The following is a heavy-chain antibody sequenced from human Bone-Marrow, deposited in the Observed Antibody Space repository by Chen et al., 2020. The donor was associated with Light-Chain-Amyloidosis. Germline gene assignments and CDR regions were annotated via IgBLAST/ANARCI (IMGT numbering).Heavy chain of an antibody. Sequence: SRYFWGWARHSPGKGLEWIGNTFYGGDTHYNPSLQSRVSISIDASKNQFSLRLTXXXXXXXXTYXXXRHGIQSXPYYYYMDVWGKGTTVTVSS. V-gene: IGHV4-39*01. D-gene: IGHD2-21*01. CDR1: SRYF. CDR3: XRHGIQSXPYYYYMDV. CDR2: TFYGGDT. J-gene: IGHJ6*03.